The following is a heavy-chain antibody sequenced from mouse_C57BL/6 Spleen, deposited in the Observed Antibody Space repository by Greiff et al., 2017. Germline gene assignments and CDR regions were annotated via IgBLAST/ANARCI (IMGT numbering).Heavy chain of an antibody. CDR2: INPSTGGT. D-gene: IGHD1-1*01. J-gene: IGHJ3*01. CDR1: GYSFTGYY. V-gene: IGHV1-42*01. Sequence: VQLKQSGPELVKPGASVKISCKASGYSFTGYYMNWVKQSPEKSLEWIGEINPSTGGTTYNQKFKAKATLTVDKSSSTAYMQLKSLTSEDSAVYYCARTEYYGSSYGAYWGQGTLVTVSA. CDR3: ARTEYYGSSYGAY.